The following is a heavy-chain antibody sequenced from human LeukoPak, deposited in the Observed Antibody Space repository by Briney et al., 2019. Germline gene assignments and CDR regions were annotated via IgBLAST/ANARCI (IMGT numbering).Heavy chain of an antibody. CDR2: IYPGDSDT. V-gene: IGHV5-51*01. CDR1: GCSFTSFW. J-gene: IGHJ3*02. CDR3: ARDCGGDCYSAEDAFDI. Sequence: GESLKISCKGSGCSFTSFWIVWVRQMPGKGLEWMGIIYPGDSDTRYSPSFQGQVTISVDKSISTAYLQWSSLKASDTAMYYCARDCGGDCYSAEDAFDIWGQGTMVTVSS. D-gene: IGHD2-21*02.